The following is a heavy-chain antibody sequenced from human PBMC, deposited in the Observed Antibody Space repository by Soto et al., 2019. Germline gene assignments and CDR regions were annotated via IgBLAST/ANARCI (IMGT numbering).Heavy chain of an antibody. CDR2: INPSGGST. CDR1: GYTFTSYY. V-gene: IGHV1-46*01. CDR3: APTPSGNMYYFDY. J-gene: IGHJ4*02. Sequence: ASVKVSCKASGYTFTSYYMHWVRQAPGQGLEWMGIINPSGGSTSHAQKFQGRVTMTRDTSTSTVYMELSSLRSEDTAVYYCAPTPSGNMYYFDYWGQGTLVTVSS. D-gene: IGHD1-26*01.